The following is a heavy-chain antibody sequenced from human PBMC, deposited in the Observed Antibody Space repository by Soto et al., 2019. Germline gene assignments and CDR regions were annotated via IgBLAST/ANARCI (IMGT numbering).Heavy chain of an antibody. V-gene: IGHV3-23*01. CDR1: GFAFSSHP. Sequence: LRLSCAASGFAFSSHPMSWVRQAREKGLEEVAATSDDGDLIYNADAVEGLFTICKDNCRNSLYMQMNSMTAEDTAVYYCPQRVIGRSSAFDIWGQGTMVTVS. J-gene: IGHJ3*02. D-gene: IGHD3-22*01. CDR2: TSDDGDLI. CDR3: PQRVIGRSSAFDI.